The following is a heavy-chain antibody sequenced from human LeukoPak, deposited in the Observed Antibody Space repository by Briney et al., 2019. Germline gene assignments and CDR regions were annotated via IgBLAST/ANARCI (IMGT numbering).Heavy chain of an antibody. CDR1: GFAFSSYD. Sequence: QPGGSLRLSCAASGFAFSSYDMHWVRQAPGKGLEWVAVISYDGSDKYYVDSVKGRFTISRDNSKNTLYLQMNSLKAEDAAVYYCARVPSGSYDNYFDYWGQGTLVTVSS. CDR2: ISYDGSDK. CDR3: ARVPSGSYDNYFDY. J-gene: IGHJ4*02. D-gene: IGHD1-26*01. V-gene: IGHV3-30*03.